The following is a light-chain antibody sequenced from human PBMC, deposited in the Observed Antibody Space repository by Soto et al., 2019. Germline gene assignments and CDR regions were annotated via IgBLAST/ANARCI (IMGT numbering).Light chain of an antibody. CDR2: GAS. V-gene: IGKV3-15*01. J-gene: IGKJ1*01. CDR3: QQYNNWPT. Sequence: EIVMTQSPATLSVSPGKISTLSCRASQSVSSNLAWYQQKPGQAPRLLIYGASTRATGIPARLSGSGSGTEFTLTISRMKSEDFAVYYCQQYNNWPTFGHGTKVDIK. CDR1: QSVSSN.